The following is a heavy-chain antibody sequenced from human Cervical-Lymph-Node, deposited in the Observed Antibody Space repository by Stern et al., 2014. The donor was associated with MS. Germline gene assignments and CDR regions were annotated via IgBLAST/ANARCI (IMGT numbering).Heavy chain of an antibody. Sequence: QVQLVQSGTEVKKPGSSVRVSCKASRGTLDSLSIAWIRQAPGHGLAWVGGIIPIFGSVHYTQKFQGRVKITADESTTTDYMELSSLSSEDAAIYFCAIRLGYNSGWHRLDYWGQGTLVSVSS. J-gene: IGHJ4*02. CDR2: IIPIFGSV. CDR3: AIRLGYNSGWHRLDY. V-gene: IGHV1-69*01. D-gene: IGHD5-12*01. CDR1: RGTLDSLS.